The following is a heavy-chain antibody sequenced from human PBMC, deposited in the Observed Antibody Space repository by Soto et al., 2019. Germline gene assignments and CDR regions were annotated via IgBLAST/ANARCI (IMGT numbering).Heavy chain of an antibody. Sequence: SETLSLTCAVYGGSFSGYYWSWIRQPPGKGLEWIGEINHSGSTNYNPSLKSRVTISVDTSKNQFSLKLSSVTAADTAVYYCARGRCGRPFDIWGQGTMVTVSS. J-gene: IGHJ3*02. V-gene: IGHV4-34*01. D-gene: IGHD6-6*01. CDR3: ARGRCGRPFDI. CDR2: INHSGST. CDR1: GGSFSGYY.